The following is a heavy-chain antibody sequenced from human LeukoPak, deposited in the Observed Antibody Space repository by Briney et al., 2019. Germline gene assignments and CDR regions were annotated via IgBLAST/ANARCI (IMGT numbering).Heavy chain of an antibody. CDR2: IIPIFGTA. Sequence: EASVNVSCKAAGGTFSSYAISWVRQAPGQGLEWVGGIIPIFGTANYAQKFQGRVKITADDSTSTAYLELSSLRSEDTAVYYCARVGFGSGYFDYWGQGTLVTVSS. D-gene: IGHD2-15*01. V-gene: IGHV1-69*13. CDR1: GGTFSSYA. J-gene: IGHJ4*02. CDR3: ARVGFGSGYFDY.